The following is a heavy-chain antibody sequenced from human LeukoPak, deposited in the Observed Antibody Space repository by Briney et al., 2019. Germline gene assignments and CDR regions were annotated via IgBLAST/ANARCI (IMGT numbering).Heavy chain of an antibody. J-gene: IGHJ3*02. V-gene: IGHV4-34*01. D-gene: IGHD1-26*01. Sequence: SETLSLTCAVYGGSFSGYYWSWIRQPPGKGLEWIGEINHSGSTNYNPSLKSRVTISVDTSKNQFSLKLSSVTAADTAVYYCALGPPDAFDIWGQGTMVNVSS. CDR1: GGSFSGYY. CDR2: INHSGST. CDR3: ALGPPDAFDI.